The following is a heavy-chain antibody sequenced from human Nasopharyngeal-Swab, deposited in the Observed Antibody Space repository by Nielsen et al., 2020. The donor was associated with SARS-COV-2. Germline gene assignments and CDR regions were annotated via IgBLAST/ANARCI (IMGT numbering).Heavy chain of an antibody. Sequence: VRQMPGKGLEWIGEINHSGSTNYNPSLKSRVTISVDTSKNQFSLKLSSATAADTAVYYCARGPTQQLVRDYWGQGTLVTVSS. CDR2: INHSGST. J-gene: IGHJ4*02. D-gene: IGHD6-13*01. V-gene: IGHV4-34*01. CDR3: ARGPTQQLVRDY.